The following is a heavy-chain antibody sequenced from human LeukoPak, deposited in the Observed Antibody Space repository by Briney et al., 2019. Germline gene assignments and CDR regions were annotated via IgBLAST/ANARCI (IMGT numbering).Heavy chain of an antibody. D-gene: IGHD2-15*01. CDR3: ASRYCSGGSCYSSYYGMDV. V-gene: IGHV4-34*01. Sequence: PETLSLTCAVYGGSFSGYYWSWIRQPPGKGLEWIGEINHSGSTNYNPSLKSRVTISVDTSKNQFSLKLSSVTAADTAVYYCASRYCSGGSCYSSYYGMDVWGKGTTVTVSS. CDR2: INHSGST. CDR1: GGSFSGYY. J-gene: IGHJ6*04.